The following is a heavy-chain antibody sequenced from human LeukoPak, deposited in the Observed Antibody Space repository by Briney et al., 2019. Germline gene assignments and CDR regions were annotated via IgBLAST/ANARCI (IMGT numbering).Heavy chain of an antibody. CDR3: ASLGDYYGMDV. Sequence: GGSLRLSCAASGFTFSSYSMNWVRQAPGKGLEWVSYISSSSTIYYADSVKGRFTISRDNAKNSLYLQMNSLRAEDTTVYYCASLGDYYGMDVWGQGTTVTVSS. D-gene: IGHD1-26*01. CDR2: ISSSSTI. CDR1: GFTFSSYS. V-gene: IGHV3-48*01. J-gene: IGHJ6*02.